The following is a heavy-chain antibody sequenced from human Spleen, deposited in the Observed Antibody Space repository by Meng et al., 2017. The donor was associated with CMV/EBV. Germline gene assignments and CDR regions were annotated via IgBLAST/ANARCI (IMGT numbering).Heavy chain of an antibody. CDR2: ISSSSSYI. CDR1: GFTFSIYS. V-gene: IGHV3-21*01. Sequence: GGSLRLSCAASGFTFSIYSMNWVRQAPGKGLEWVSSISSSSSYIYYADSVKGRFTISRDNAKNSLYLQMNSLRAEDTAVYYCAREGAYCGGDCQYNWFDPWGQGTLVTVSS. J-gene: IGHJ5*02. D-gene: IGHD2-21*01. CDR3: AREGAYCGGDCQYNWFDP.